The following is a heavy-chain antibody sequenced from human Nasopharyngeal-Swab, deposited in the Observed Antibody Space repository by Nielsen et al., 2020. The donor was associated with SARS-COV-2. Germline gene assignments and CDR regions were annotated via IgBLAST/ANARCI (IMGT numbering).Heavy chain of an antibody. CDR1: GYSFTSYW. J-gene: IGHJ3*02. CDR2: IYPGDSDT. D-gene: IGHD3-22*01. V-gene: IGHV5-51*07. Sequence: GESLKISCKGSGYSFTSYWIGWVHQMPGKGLEWMGIIYPGDSDTRYSPSFQGQVTISADKSISTAYLQWSSLKASDTAMYYCARPTYYYDSSGYYSPGRPDAFDIWGQGTMVTVSS. CDR3: ARPTYYYDSSGYYSPGRPDAFDI.